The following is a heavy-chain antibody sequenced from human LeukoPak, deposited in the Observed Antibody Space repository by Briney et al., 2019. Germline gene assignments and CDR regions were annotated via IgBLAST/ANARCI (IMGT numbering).Heavy chain of an antibody. J-gene: IGHJ5*02. CDR2: ISGSGGNT. Sequence: GGSLRLSCAAPGFTFSSYGMSWVRQAPGKGLEWVSAISGSGGNTYYADSVKGRFTISRDNSKNTLYMQMKSLRAEDTAVYYCAKDLSPAAAWGQGTLVTVSS. V-gene: IGHV3-23*01. D-gene: IGHD6-25*01. CDR3: AKDLSPAAA. CDR1: GFTFSSYG.